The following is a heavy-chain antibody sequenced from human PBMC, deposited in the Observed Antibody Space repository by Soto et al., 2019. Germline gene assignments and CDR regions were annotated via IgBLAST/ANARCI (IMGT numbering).Heavy chain of an antibody. CDR2: ISAYNGNT. J-gene: IGHJ5*02. Sequence: GAPAKVARTASGYTFTSSGISWVRQAPGQGLEWMGWISAYNGNTNYAQKLQGRVTMTTDTSTSTAYMELRSLRSDDTAVYYCARVQLEGRFDPWGQGTLVTVSS. CDR1: GYTFTSSG. D-gene: IGHD1-1*01. V-gene: IGHV1-18*01. CDR3: ARVQLEGRFDP.